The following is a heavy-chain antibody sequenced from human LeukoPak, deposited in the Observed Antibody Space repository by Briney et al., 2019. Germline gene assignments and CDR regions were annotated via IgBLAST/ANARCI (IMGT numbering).Heavy chain of an antibody. CDR2: IYSGGNT. CDR1: GFTFSSYS. J-gene: IGHJ4*02. D-gene: IGHD6-19*01. V-gene: IGHV3-66*01. CDR3: ARGAAVAGTGEVDN. Sequence: PGGSLRLSCAASGFTFSSYSMNWVRQAPGKGLEWVSGIYSGGNTYYADSVKGRFTISRDNSKNTLYLQMNSLRAEDTAVYYCARGAAVAGTGEVDNWGQGTLVTVSS.